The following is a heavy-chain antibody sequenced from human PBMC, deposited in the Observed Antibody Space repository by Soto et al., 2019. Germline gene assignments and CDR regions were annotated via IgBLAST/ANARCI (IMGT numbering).Heavy chain of an antibody. J-gene: IGHJ6*03. Sequence: SETLSLTCTVSGGSISSYYWSWIRQPPGKGLEWIGYIYYSGSTNYNPSLKSRVTISVDTSKNQFSLKLSSVTAADTAVYYCARDGPYSISFYYYYYMVVWGQGSRVTISS. CDR1: GGSISSYY. CDR3: ARDGPYSISFYYYYYMVV. D-gene: IGHD6-6*01. V-gene: IGHV4-59*01. CDR2: IYYSGST.